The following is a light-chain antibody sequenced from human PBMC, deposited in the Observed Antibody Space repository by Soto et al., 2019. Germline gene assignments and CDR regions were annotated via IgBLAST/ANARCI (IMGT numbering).Light chain of an antibody. Sequence: DIQMTQSPSTLSASVGDRVTVTCRASQNIGSWVAWYQQKPGKAPNLLIYKASTLENGVPSRFSGTGSGTEFTRTIRSLQPDDFATYYCQQYSPYSARTFGQGTKVEVK. J-gene: IGKJ1*01. CDR2: KAS. CDR3: QQYSPYSART. V-gene: IGKV1-5*03. CDR1: QNIGSW.